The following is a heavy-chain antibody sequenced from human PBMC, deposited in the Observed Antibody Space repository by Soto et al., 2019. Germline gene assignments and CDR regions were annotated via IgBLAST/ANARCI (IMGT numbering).Heavy chain of an antibody. CDR3: ARARLERRWLHYDY. Sequence: SVKVSCKASGGTFSSYTISWVRQAPGQGLEWMGRIIPILGIANYAQKFQGRVTITADKSTSTAYMELSSLRSEDTAVYYCARARLERRWLHYDYWGQGTLVTVSS. V-gene: IGHV1-69*02. J-gene: IGHJ4*02. CDR1: GGTFSSYT. D-gene: IGHD1-1*01. CDR2: IIPILGIA.